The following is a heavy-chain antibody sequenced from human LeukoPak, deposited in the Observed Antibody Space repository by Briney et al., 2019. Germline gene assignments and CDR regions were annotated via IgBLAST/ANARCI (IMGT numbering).Heavy chain of an antibody. CDR1: GFTFSSYG. J-gene: IGHJ3*02. D-gene: IGHD6-19*01. Sequence: PGGSLRLSCAASGFTFSSYGMHWVRQAPGKGLEWVAVISYDGSNKYYADSVKGRFTISRDNSKNTLYLQMNSLRAEDTAVYYCAKGRRSGWYPDAFDIWGQGTMVTVSS. CDR2: ISYDGSNK. V-gene: IGHV3-30*18. CDR3: AKGRRSGWYPDAFDI.